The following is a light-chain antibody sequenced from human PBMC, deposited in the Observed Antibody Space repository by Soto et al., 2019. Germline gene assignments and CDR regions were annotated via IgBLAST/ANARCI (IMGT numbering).Light chain of an antibody. Sequence: DIRMTQSPSTLSASVGDRVTITCRASQGIGTYLVWYQQKSGKAPTVLIYASSTLQTGVPSRFSGSGSGTDFSLTISSLHPEDVATYYCQQVDSYPRTFGQGTKV. CDR3: QQVDSYPRT. CDR1: QGIGTY. J-gene: IGKJ1*01. CDR2: ASS. V-gene: IGKV1-9*01.